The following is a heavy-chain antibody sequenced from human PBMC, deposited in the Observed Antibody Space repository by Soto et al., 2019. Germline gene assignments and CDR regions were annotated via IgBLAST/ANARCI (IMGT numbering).Heavy chain of an antibody. CDR2: ISYDGSST. J-gene: IGHJ4*02. D-gene: IGHD2-15*01. CDR3: AKDHRNGGSRVDY. CDR1: RFSFRAHG. Sequence: QVQLVESGGGVVQPGRSLRLSRAASRFSFRAHGMHWVRQAPGKGLEWVAVISYDGSSTYYADSVKGRFTISRDNSNNALYLQMSNLRPEDTAVYFCAKDHRNGGSRVDYWGQGTLVTVSS. V-gene: IGHV3-30*18.